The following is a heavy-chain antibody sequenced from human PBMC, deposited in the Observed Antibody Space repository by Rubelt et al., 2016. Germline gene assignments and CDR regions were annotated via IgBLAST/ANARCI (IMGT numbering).Heavy chain of an antibody. CDR3: ARAHLIQYYYGSGSSGFFDY. CDR2: GIPIFGTA. J-gene: IGHJ4*02. Sequence: RGIPIFGTANYAQKFQGRVTITADKSTSTAYMELSSLRSEDTAVYYCARAHLIQYYYGSGSSGFFDYRGQGTLVTVSS. D-gene: IGHD3-10*01. V-gene: IGHV1-69*06.